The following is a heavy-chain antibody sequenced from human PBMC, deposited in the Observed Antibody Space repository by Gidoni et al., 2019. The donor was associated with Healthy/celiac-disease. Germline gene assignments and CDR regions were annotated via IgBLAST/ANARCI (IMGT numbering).Heavy chain of an antibody. CDR1: GGSISSYY. V-gene: IGHV4-59*01. CDR2: IYYSGST. J-gene: IGHJ6*02. Sequence: QVQLQESGPGLVKPSETMSLTCTVSGGSISSYYWSWIRQPPGKGLEWIGYIYYSGSTNYNPSLKSRVTISVDTSKNQFSLKLSSVTAADTAVYYCARDSSGWYGDYYYGMDVWGQGTTVTVSS. CDR3: ARDSSGWYGDYYYGMDV. D-gene: IGHD6-19*01.